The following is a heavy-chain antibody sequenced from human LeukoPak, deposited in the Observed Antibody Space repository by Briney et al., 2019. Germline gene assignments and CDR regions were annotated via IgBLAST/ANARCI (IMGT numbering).Heavy chain of an antibody. CDR2: IYYSGST. CDR3: AATNYGDYYVDFGY. V-gene: IGHV4-39*01. CDR1: GGSISSSSYY. Sequence: SETLSLTCTVSGGSISSSSYYWGWIRQPPGKGLEWIGSIYYSGSTYYNPSLKSRVTISVDTSKNQFSLKLGSVTAADTAVYYCAATNYGDYYVDFGYWGQGTLVTVSS. J-gene: IGHJ4*02. D-gene: IGHD4-17*01.